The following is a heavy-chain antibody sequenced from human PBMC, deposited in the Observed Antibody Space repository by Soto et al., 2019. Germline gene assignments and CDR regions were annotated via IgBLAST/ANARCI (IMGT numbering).Heavy chain of an antibody. D-gene: IGHD6-13*01. Sequence: ASVKVSCKASGYTFTSYCISWVRQAPGQGLEWMGWISAYNGNTNYAQKLQGRVTMTTDTSTSTAYMELRSLRSDDTAVYYCARDLGPPLLYSSSYFDYWGQGTLVTVSS. CDR3: ARDLGPPLLYSSSYFDY. V-gene: IGHV1-18*04. CDR1: GYTFTSYC. J-gene: IGHJ4*02. CDR2: ISAYNGNT.